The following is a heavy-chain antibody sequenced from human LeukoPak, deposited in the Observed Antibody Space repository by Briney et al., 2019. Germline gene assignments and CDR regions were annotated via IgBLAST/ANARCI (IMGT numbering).Heavy chain of an antibody. D-gene: IGHD2-2*01. CDR2: IFNGQSSNDVGST. CDR3: ARHPYQRLWLSWFDP. J-gene: IGHJ5*02. V-gene: IGHV4-61*02. Sequence: PSETLSLTCSVSGGSMRSGNYHWTWIRQPAGKGLEGIGRIFNGQSSNDVGSTNYNPSLKSRVTISVDTSKNQFSLKLSSVTAADTAVYYCARHPYQRLWLSWFDPWGQGTLVTVSS. CDR1: GGSMRSGNYH.